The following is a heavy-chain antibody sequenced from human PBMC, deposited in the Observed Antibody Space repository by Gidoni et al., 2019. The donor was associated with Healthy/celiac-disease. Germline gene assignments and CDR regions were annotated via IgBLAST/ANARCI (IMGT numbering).Heavy chain of an antibody. D-gene: IGHD2-15*01. CDR1: GFTFSSYS. Sequence: EVQQVDSGGGLVKPGGSLRLSCAASGFTFSSYSMNWARLAPGKGLEWVSSISSSSSYIYYADSVKGRVTISRDNAKNSLYLQMNSLRAEDTAVYYCARWGAGMATSGEGSAFDIWGQGTMVTVSS. CDR2: ISSSSSYI. CDR3: ARWGAGMATSGEGSAFDI. J-gene: IGHJ3*02. V-gene: IGHV3-21*01.